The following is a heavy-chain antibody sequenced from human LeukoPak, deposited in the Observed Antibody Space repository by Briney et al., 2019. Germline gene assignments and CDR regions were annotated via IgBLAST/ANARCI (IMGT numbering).Heavy chain of an antibody. CDR1: GYTFTGYY. CDR3: ARELSGGDWNY. CDR2: IKPSGGST. J-gene: IGHJ4*02. D-gene: IGHD2-21*02. Sequence: ASVKVSCKASGYTFTGYYMHWVRQAPGQGLEWMGIIKPSGGSTRSAPKFQGRVTMTWDTSTSTVYMELSSLRSEDTAVYYCARELSGGDWNYWGQGTLVTVSS. V-gene: IGHV1-46*01.